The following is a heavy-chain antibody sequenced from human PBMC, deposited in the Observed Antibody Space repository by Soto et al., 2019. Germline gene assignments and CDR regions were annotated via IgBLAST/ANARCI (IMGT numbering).Heavy chain of an antibody. D-gene: IGHD4-17*01. Sequence: QVQLVESGGGVVQPGRSLRLSCAASGFTFSSYGMHWVRQAPGKGLAWVAVISYDGSNKYYADSLNGRFTISRDNSKNTLYLQMNSLRAEDTAVYYCAKAMMDDYGDDLWGLGTLVTVSS. J-gene: IGHJ2*01. CDR2: ISYDGSNK. V-gene: IGHV3-30*18. CDR3: AKAMMDDYGDDL. CDR1: GFTFSSYG.